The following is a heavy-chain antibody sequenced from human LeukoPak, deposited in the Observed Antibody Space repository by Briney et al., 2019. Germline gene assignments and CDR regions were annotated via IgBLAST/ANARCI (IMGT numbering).Heavy chain of an antibody. CDR3: AKESYSNLG. J-gene: IGHJ4*02. CDR1: GYTFNRYS. D-gene: IGHD1-26*01. CDR2: ISGSGGST. Sequence: GGSLRLSCAASGYTFNRYSMSWVRQAPGKGLEWVSAISGSGGSTYYADSVKGRFTISRDNSKNTLYLQMNSLRAEDTAVYYCAKESYSNLGWGQGTLVTVSS. V-gene: IGHV3-23*01.